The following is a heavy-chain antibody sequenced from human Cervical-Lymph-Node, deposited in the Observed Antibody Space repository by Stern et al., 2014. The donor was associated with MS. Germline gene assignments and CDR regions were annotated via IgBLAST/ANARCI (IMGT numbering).Heavy chain of an antibody. CDR2: ISWNSGNI. CDR3: AKDGRFLEWSHWYFDL. D-gene: IGHD3-3*01. CDR1: GFTFDDQA. J-gene: IGHJ2*01. Sequence: EVQLVESGGGLVQPGRSLRLSCAASGFTFDDQAMHWVRQAPGKGLEWGSSISWNSGNIAYADSVKGRFTISRDNAKNSLYLQLNSLRPDDTAVYYCAKDGRFLEWSHWYFDLWGRGTLVIVSS. V-gene: IGHV3-9*01.